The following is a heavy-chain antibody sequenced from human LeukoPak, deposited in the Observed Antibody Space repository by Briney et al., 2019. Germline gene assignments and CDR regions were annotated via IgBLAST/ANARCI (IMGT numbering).Heavy chain of an antibody. Sequence: SETLSLTCTVSGGSISSYYWSWIRQPPGKGLEWIGYIYHSGSTYYNPSLKSRVTISVDRSKNQFSLKLSSVTAADTAVYYCARGPYYYDSSGLSYYFDYWGQGTLVTVSS. CDR1: GGSISSYY. CDR3: ARGPYYYDSSGLSYYFDY. CDR2: IYHSGST. V-gene: IGHV4-59*12. D-gene: IGHD3-22*01. J-gene: IGHJ4*02.